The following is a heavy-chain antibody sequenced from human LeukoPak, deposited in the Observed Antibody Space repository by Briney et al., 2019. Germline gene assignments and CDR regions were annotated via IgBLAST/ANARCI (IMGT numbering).Heavy chain of an antibody. Sequence: SETLSLTCAVSDDSFSSHYWTWIRQPPGKGLEWIGYISYIGSTNYNPSLKSRVTISIDTSKNQFSLKLSSVTAADTAVYYCARDLVTVTKGFDIWGRGTMVSVSS. V-gene: IGHV4-59*11. CDR3: ARDLVTVTKGFDI. CDR1: DDSFSSHY. D-gene: IGHD4-17*01. CDR2: ISYIGST. J-gene: IGHJ3*02.